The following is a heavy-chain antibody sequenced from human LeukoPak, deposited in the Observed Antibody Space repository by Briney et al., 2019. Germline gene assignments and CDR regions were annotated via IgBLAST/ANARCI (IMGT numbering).Heavy chain of an antibody. J-gene: IGHJ6*02. Sequence: GGSLRLSCVASGFTFSSSAMNWVRQAPGEGLQWVSAIGGSGGDTYYADSVKGRFTISRDNAKNSLYLQMSNLRAEDTAVYFCARGGGLDVWGQGATVTVSS. V-gene: IGHV3-23*01. CDR3: ARGGGLDV. CDR1: GFTFSSSA. D-gene: IGHD3-16*01. CDR2: IGGSGGDT.